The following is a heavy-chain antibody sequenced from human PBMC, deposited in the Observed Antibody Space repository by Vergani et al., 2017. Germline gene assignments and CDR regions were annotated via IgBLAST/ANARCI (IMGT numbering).Heavy chain of an antibody. CDR3: AATISYYYYYMDV. CDR1: GGSFSGYY. Sequence: QVQLQQWGAGLLKPSETLSLTCAVYGGSFSGYYWSWIRQHPGKGLEWIGYIYYSGSTYYNPSLKSRVTISVDTSKNQFSLKLSSVTAADTAVYYCAATISYYYYYMDVWGKGTTVTVSS. V-gene: IGHV4-34*01. J-gene: IGHJ6*03. CDR2: IYYSGST. D-gene: IGHD5-12*01.